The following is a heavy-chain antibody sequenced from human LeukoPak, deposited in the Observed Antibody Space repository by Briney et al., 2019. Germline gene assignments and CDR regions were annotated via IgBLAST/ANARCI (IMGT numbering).Heavy chain of an antibody. CDR1: GGTFSSYA. V-gene: IGHV1-69*13. D-gene: IGHD3-22*01. CDR3: AREGGPYYDSSGYTNWFDP. CDR2: IIPIFGTA. J-gene: IGHJ5*02. Sequence: SVKVSCKASGGTFSSYAISWVRQAPGQGLEWMGGIIPIFGTANYAQKFQGRVTITADESTSTAYMELSSLRSEDTAVYYCAREGGPYYDSSGYTNWFDPWGQGTLSPSPQ.